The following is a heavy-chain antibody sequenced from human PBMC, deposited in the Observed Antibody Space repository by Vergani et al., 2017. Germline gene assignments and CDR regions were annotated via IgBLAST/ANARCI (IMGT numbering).Heavy chain of an antibody. V-gene: IGHV3-66*01. Sequence: EVQLVESGGGLVQPGGSLRLSCAASGFTVSSNYMSWVRQAPGKGLEWVSVIYSGGSTYYADSVKGRFTISRDNSKNTLYLQMNSLRAEDTAVYYCARDRGTMVRGVRDAFGIWGQGTMVTVSS. D-gene: IGHD3-10*01. CDR3: ARDRGTMVRGVRDAFGI. CDR1: GFTVSSNY. J-gene: IGHJ3*02. CDR2: IYSGGST.